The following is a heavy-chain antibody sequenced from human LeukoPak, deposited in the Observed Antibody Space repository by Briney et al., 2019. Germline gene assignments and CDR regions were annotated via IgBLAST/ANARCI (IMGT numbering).Heavy chain of an antibody. CDR3: AKEIDTSGYSPFDY. CDR2: INAGNGNT. D-gene: IGHD3-22*01. J-gene: IGHJ4*02. CDR1: GYTFTSYA. Sequence: ASVKVSCKASGYTFTSYAMHWVRQAPGQRLEWMGWINAGNGNTKYSQKFQGRVTITRDTSASTAYMELSSLRSEDTAVYYCAKEIDTSGYSPFDYWGQGTLVPVSS. V-gene: IGHV1-3*01.